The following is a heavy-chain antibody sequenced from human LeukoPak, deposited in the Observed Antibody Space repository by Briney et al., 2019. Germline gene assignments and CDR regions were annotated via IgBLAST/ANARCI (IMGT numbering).Heavy chain of an antibody. Sequence: GGSLRLSCAASGFTFSSYEMNWVRQAPGKGLERVSSISSSSSYIYYADSVKGRFTISRDNSKNIVSLQLTSLRADDTAVYYCARGNGDTFGALDFWGQGILVTVS. D-gene: IGHD4/OR15-4a*01. J-gene: IGHJ4*02. CDR1: GFTFSSYE. CDR2: ISSSSSYI. V-gene: IGHV3-21*04. CDR3: ARGNGDTFGALDF.